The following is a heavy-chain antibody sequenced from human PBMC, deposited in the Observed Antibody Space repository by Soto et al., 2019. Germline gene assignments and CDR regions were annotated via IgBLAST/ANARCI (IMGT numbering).Heavy chain of an antibody. V-gene: IGHV1-69*01. CDR2: IMPIFSTA. CDR3: ARIVVVVPATTHSYGMDV. Sequence: QVQLVQSGAEVKKPGSSVKVSCKASGGTFSSYAISWVRQAPGQGLEWMGGIMPIFSTANYAQKLQGRVTITADESQSTAYMELRSLRSEDKAVYYCARIVVVVPATTHSYGMDVWGQGTTVTVSS. D-gene: IGHD2-2*01. J-gene: IGHJ6*02. CDR1: GGTFSSYA.